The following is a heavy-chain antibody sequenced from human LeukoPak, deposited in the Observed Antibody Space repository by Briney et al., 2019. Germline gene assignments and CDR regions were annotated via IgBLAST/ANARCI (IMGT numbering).Heavy chain of an antibody. CDR1: GYRFTSYW. J-gene: IGHJ4*02. CDR3: ARTYYYDSSGYYVFDY. D-gene: IGHD3-22*01. CDR2: IYPGDSDT. V-gene: IGHV5-51*01. Sequence: GESLKISCKGSGYRFTSYWIGWVRQMPGKGLEWMGIIYPGDSDTRYSPSFQGQVTISADKSISTAYLQWSSLKASDTAMYYCARTYYYDSSGYYVFDYGGQGTLVTVSS.